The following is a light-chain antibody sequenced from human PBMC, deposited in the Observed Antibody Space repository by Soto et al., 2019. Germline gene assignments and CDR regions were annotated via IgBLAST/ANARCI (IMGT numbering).Light chain of an antibody. V-gene: IGLV3-21*02. J-gene: IGLJ2*01. CDR1: NIGRKS. Sequence: FELTQPPSVAVAPGQTARITCGGNNIGRKSVHWYQQKPGQAPVLVVYDDTDRPSGIPERFSGSNSGSTATLTISRVEAGDEADYSCQVWDASSDHVVFGGGTKLTVL. CDR3: QVWDASSDHVV. CDR2: DDT.